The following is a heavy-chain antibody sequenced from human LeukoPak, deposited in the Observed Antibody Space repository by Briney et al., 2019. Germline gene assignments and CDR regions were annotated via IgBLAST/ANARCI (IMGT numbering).Heavy chain of an antibody. CDR1: RFTFSNFA. V-gene: IGHV3-23*01. D-gene: IGHD2-2*01. J-gene: IGHJ4*02. Sequence: GGSLRLSCAASRFTFSNFAMSWVRQAPGKGLEWVSTISGSAYSTYYADSVKGRFTISRDNSKNALFLQMNSLSAEDTAIYYCAKSGPYCSSTTCNYFDYWGQGTLVTVSS. CDR2: ISGSAYST. CDR3: AKSGPYCSSTTCNYFDY.